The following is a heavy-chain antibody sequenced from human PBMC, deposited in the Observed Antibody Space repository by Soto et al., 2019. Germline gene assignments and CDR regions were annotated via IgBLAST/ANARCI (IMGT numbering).Heavy chain of an antibody. J-gene: IGHJ6*03. Sequence: EPRKASCKGAGYSISRYWIVWYRTMPGKGLEWMGMIDPGDSYTRYSPSFQGQVTISAGKSISTAYLQWSSLKASDTAMYYCARRDIVVVPAASKGGEYYYYYYMDVWGKGTTVTVSS. D-gene: IGHD2-2*01. CDR2: IDPGDSYT. CDR1: GYSISRYW. V-gene: IGHV5-51*01. CDR3: ARRDIVVVPAASKGGEYYYYYYMDV.